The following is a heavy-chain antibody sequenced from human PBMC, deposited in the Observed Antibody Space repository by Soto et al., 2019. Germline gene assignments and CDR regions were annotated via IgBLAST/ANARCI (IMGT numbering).Heavy chain of an antibody. V-gene: IGHV3-7*01. J-gene: IGHJ4*02. CDR3: ARGNNPDY. Sequence: GGSLRLSCSASGFSFSTSWMTWVRQTPGKGLEWVANINPDGSKKYYLDSVRGRFTISRDNSQTSLHLQMNSLRAEDSARYYYARGNNPDYWGQGTVVTVSS. D-gene: IGHD1-1*01. CDR2: INPDGSKK. CDR1: GFSFSTSW.